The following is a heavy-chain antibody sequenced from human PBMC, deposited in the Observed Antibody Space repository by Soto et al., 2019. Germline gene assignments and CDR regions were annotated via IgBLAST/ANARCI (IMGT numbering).Heavy chain of an antibody. V-gene: IGHV1-69*01. CDR3: ASYYDRNCSYYYGMDV. CDR1: GGTFSSYA. J-gene: IGHJ6*02. Sequence: QVQLVQSGAEVKKPGSSVKVSCKASGGTFSSYAISWVRQAPGQGLEWMGGIIPIFGTANYAQKFQGRVTITADESTSTAYMELSSLRSEDTAVYCCASYYDRNCSYYYGMDVWGQGNTVTVSS. D-gene: IGHD3-22*01. CDR2: IIPIFGTA.